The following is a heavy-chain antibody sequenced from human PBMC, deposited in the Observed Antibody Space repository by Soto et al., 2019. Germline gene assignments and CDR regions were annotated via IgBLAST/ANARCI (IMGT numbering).Heavy chain of an antibody. CDR2: VNPTCGVT. CDR1: ENTFTNFF. J-gene: IGHJ5*01. Sequence: QGLLIQSGAEVRRPGATVKISCKASENTFTNFFFHWVRQAPGRSLEWLGMVNPTCGVTKYEQRFQGRLTMTGDTSTSTVFLEVRGLTSNDSDLYFCARVTFGDYNFLDSWGHGTLVTVSS. D-gene: IGHD4-17*01. V-gene: IGHV1-46*01. CDR3: ARVTFGDYNFLDS.